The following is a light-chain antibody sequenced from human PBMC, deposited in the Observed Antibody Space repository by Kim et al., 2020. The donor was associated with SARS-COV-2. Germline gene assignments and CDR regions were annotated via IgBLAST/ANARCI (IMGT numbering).Light chain of an antibody. V-gene: IGLV1-44*01. Sequence: GQGVTIRCPASRSTIRSNTLNWCQQLPGTAPKLLIHSDNQRPSGVPDRFSGSKSGTSASLAISGLQSEDEAEYFCAAWDDGLSGWVFGGGTQLTVL. CDR1: RSTIRSNT. CDR2: SDN. CDR3: AAWDDGLSGWV. J-gene: IGLJ3*02.